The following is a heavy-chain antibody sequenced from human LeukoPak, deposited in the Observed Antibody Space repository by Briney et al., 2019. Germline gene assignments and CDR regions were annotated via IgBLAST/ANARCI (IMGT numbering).Heavy chain of an antibody. CDR2: IRSKAYGGTT. CDR1: GFTSGDYA. J-gene: IGHJ3*02. CDR3: TRVPIRTVTWIVVLGGHDVFDM. Sequence: GGSLRLSCTASGFTSGDYAMSWFRQAPGKGLEWVGFIRSKAYGGTTEYAASVKGRFTISRDDSKSIAYLQMNSLKTEDTAVYYCTRVPIRTVTWIVVLGGHDVFDMWGQGTMVTVSS. D-gene: IGHD3-22*01. V-gene: IGHV3-49*03.